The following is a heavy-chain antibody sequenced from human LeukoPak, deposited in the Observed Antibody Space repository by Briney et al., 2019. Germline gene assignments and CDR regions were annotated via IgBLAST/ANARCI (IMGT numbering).Heavy chain of an antibody. D-gene: IGHD6-19*01. V-gene: IGHV3-7*01. J-gene: IGHJ3*02. CDR2: IKQDGSEK. CDR3: ARISSSGWFHDAFDI. Sequence: GGSLRLSCAVSGFTFSSWWMTWVRQAPGKGLEWVANIKQDGSEKNYVDSVKGRFTISRDNAKNSLYLQMNSLRAEDTAVYYCARISSSGWFHDAFDIWGQGTMVTVSS. CDR1: GFTFSSWW.